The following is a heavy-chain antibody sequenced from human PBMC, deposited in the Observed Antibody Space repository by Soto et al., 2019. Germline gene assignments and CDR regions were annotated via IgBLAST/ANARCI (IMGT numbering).Heavy chain of an antibody. Sequence: QVQLVQSGAEVKKPGSSVKVSCKASGGTFSSHGITWVRQAPGQGLEWMGGIIAKFGTPKYAQRFQGSVSITADKSTTTACMELSSLRSEDTAVYYCAIGSVVVMAAATGGLIYWGQGALVTVSS. J-gene: IGHJ4*02. CDR1: GGTFSSHG. CDR3: AIGSVVVMAAATGGLIY. CDR2: IIAKFGTP. V-gene: IGHV1-69*06. D-gene: IGHD2-21*01.